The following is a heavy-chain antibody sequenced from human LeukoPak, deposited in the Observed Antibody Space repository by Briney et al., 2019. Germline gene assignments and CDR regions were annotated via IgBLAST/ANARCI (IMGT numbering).Heavy chain of an antibody. D-gene: IGHD4-17*01. CDR2: IYYSGST. V-gene: IGHV4-39*01. CDR1: GGSISSSSYY. CDR3: ARPSFYGGTDY. Sequence: SETLSLTCTVSGGSISSSSYYWGWIRRPPGKGLEWIGSIYYSGSTYYNPSLKSRVTISVDTSKNQFSLKLSSVTAADTAVYYCARPSFYGGTDYWGQGTLVTVSS. J-gene: IGHJ4*02.